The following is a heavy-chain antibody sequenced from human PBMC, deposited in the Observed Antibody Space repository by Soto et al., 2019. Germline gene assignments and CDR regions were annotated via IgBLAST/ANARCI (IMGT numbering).Heavy chain of an antibody. D-gene: IGHD6-13*01. J-gene: IGHJ6*02. CDR1: GYTFTGYY. Sequence: QVQLVQSGAEVKKPGASVKVSCKASGYTFTGYYMHWVRQAPGQGLEWMGWINPNSGGTNYAQKFQGWVTMTRDTSVSKAYMELSRLRSDDTAVYYCARMRLIAPHSYYYYGMDVWGQGTTVTVSS. CDR3: ARMRLIAPHSYYYYGMDV. CDR2: INPNSGGT. V-gene: IGHV1-2*04.